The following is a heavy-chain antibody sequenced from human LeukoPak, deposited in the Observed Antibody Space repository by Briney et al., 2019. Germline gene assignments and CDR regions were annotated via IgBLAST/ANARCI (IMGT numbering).Heavy chain of an antibody. CDR1: GYTFTSYD. J-gene: IGHJ4*02. Sequence: ASVKVSCKASGYTFTSYDINWVRQATGQGLEWMGWMNPNSGNTGYAQKFQGRVTMTRNTSISTAYMELSSLRSEDTAVYYCARELSGMGGPVYWGQGTLVTVSS. V-gene: IGHV1-8*01. CDR3: ARELSGMGGPVY. D-gene: IGHD1-14*01. CDR2: MNPNSGNT.